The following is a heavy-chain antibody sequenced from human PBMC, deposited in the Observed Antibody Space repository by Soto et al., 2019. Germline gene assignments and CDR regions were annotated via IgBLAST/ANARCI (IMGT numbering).Heavy chain of an antibody. CDR2: IIPIFGTA. D-gene: IGHD3-22*01. Sequence: SVKVSCKASGGTFSSYAISWVRQAPGQGLEWMGGIIPIFGTANYAQKFQGRVTITADESTSTAYMELSSLRSEDTAVYYCASSIETYYYDSSGYYFDYWGQGTLVTVSS. CDR1: GGTFSSYA. J-gene: IGHJ4*02. V-gene: IGHV1-69*13. CDR3: ASSIETYYYDSSGYYFDY.